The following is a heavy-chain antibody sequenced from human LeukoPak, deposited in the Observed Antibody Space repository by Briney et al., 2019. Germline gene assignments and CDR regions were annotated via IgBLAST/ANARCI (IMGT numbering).Heavy chain of an antibody. V-gene: IGHV3-21*01. CDR2: ISSSSSYI. CDR3: ARDWPTIAAAGTIPEYFQH. D-gene: IGHD6-13*01. J-gene: IGHJ1*01. Sequence: GGSLRLSCAASGFTFSSYSMNWVRQAPGKGLEWVSSISSSSSYIYYADSVKGRFTISRDNAKNSLYLQMNSLRAENTAVYYCARDWPTIAAAGTIPEYFQHWGQGTLVTVSS. CDR1: GFTFSSYS.